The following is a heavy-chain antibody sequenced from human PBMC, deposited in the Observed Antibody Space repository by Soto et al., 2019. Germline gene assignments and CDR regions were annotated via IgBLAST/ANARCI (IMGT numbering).Heavy chain of an antibody. V-gene: IGHV3-23*01. D-gene: IGHD3-10*01. CDR2: ISGSGGST. Sequence: EVQLLESGGGLVQPGGSLRLSCAASGFTFSSYAMSWVRQAPGKGLEWVSAISGSGGSTYYADSVKGRFTISRDNSKNKLYLKMNSLRAEDTAVYYCARDRPHLLWFGELLVDYWGQGTLVTVSS. CDR1: GFTFSSYA. J-gene: IGHJ4*02. CDR3: ARDRPHLLWFGELLVDY.